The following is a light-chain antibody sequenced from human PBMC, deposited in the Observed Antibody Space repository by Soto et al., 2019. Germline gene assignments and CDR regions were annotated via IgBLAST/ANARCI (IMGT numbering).Light chain of an antibody. CDR3: QEDADSPIT. CDR2: DAS. J-gene: IGKJ5*01. V-gene: IGKV3-20*01. Sequence: IVLTQSPGTLSSSPGERATLSCRASQSGGKDYIAWFQQKPSQPPRLLIHDASSRATGIPDRFSGSGTGTAFTLTIGRLEPDDFAVYYCQEDADSPITFGPGTRVEIK. CDR1: QSGGKDY.